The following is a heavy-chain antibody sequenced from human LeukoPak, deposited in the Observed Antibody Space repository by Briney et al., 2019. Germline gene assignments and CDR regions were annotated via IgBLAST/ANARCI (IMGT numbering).Heavy chain of an antibody. Sequence: PPETLSLTCAVSGGSISSGGYSWSWIRQPPGKGLEWIGYIYHSGSTYYNPSLKSRVTISVDRSKNQFSLKLSSVTAADTAVYYCARGTVTTWGGFDPWGQGTLVTVSS. J-gene: IGHJ5*02. CDR2: IYHSGST. CDR3: ARGTVTTWGGFDP. CDR1: GGSISSGGYS. V-gene: IGHV4-30-2*01. D-gene: IGHD4-11*01.